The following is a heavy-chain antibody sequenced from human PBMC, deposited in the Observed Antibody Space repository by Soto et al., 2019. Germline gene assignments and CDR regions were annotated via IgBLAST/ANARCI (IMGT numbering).Heavy chain of an antibody. Sequence: ASVKVSCKASGYTFTSYYMHWVRQAPGQGLEWMGIINPSGGSTSYAQKFQGRVTMTRDTSTSTVYMELSSLRSEDTAVYYCARVGPSTDYYYYMDVWGKGTTVTVS. J-gene: IGHJ6*03. D-gene: IGHD6-6*01. CDR1: GYTFTSYY. CDR2: INPSGGST. CDR3: ARVGPSTDYYYYMDV. V-gene: IGHV1-46*03.